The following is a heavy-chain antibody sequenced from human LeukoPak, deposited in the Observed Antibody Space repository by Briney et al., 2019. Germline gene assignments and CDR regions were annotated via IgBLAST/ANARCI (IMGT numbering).Heavy chain of an antibody. D-gene: IGHD3-3*01. J-gene: IGHJ5*02. CDR1: GFTFSSYW. Sequence: GGSLRLSCAAPGFTFSSYWMSWVRQAPGKGLEWVANIKQDGSEKYYVDSVKGRFTISRDNAKNSLYLQMNSLRAEDTAVYYCARDYRTHYDFWSGSQISWWFDPWGQGTLVTVSS. CDR2: IKQDGSEK. V-gene: IGHV3-7*01. CDR3: ARDYRTHYDFWSGSQISWWFDP.